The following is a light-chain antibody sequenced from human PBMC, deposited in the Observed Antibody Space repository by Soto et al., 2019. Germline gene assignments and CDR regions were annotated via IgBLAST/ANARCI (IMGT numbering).Light chain of an antibody. Sequence: ITRARCSLSAPVGARVTITCRASQSISSYLNWYQQKPGKAPKLLIYAASSLQSGVPSRFSGSGFGTEFTLTISSLQPDDFATYYCQQYNSYSSTFGQGTKVDIK. CDR3: QQYNSYSST. J-gene: IGKJ1*01. V-gene: IGKV1-39*01. CDR1: QSISSY. CDR2: AAS.